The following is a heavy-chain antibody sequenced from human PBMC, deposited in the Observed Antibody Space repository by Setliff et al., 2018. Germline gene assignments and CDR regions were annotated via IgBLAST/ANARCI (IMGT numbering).Heavy chain of an antibody. J-gene: IGHJ6*03. CDR2: ISSSSTTI. D-gene: IGHD2-2*02. V-gene: IGHV3-48*01. Sequence: GGSLRLSCAASGFTFSSYGMNWVRQAPGKGLEWLSYISSSSTTIYYADSVKGRFTVSRDNAKNSLYPQMNSLRADDAAVYYCARSSAPIKRDYMDVWGKGTTVTVSS. CDR1: GFTFSSYG. CDR3: ARSSAPIKRDYMDV.